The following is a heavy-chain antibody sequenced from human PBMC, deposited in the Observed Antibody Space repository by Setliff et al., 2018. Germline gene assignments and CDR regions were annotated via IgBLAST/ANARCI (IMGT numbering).Heavy chain of an antibody. D-gene: IGHD2-15*01. CDR1: GFTFSSYW. Sequence: GGSLRLSCAASGFTFSSYWIGWVRQMPGKGLEWIGIIFPADSDTRYSPSFQGQVTISADKSISTAYVQWRSLKASDTAMYYCARVGTAGGYYFDFWGQGALVTVSS. CDR2: IFPADSDT. V-gene: IGHV5-51*01. J-gene: IGHJ4*02. CDR3: ARVGTAGGYYFDF.